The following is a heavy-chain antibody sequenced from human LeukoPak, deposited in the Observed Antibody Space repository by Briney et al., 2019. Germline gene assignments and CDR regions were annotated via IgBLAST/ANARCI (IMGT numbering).Heavy chain of an antibody. V-gene: IGHV1-69*04. CDR1: GGNFSSYA. CDR3: ARESYWGDYYFDY. J-gene: IGHJ4*02. D-gene: IGHD2-21*02. Sequence: ASVKVSCKASGGNFSSYAISWVRQAPGQGLEWMGRIISILGIANYAQKFQGRVTITADKSTSTAYMELSSLRSEDTAVYYCARESYWGDYYFDYWGQGTLVTVSS. CDR2: IISILGIA.